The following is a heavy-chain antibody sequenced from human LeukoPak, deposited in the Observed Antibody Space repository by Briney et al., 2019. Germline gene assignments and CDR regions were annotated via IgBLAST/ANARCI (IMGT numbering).Heavy chain of an antibody. CDR3: ASGGSYPYYFDY. CDR2: ISSSSGTI. V-gene: IGHV3-48*01. CDR1: GFTFSSYS. J-gene: IGHJ4*02. D-gene: IGHD1-26*01. Sequence: GGSLRLSCAASGFTFSSYSMNWVRQAPGKGLEWVSYISSSSGTIYYADSVKGRFTISRDNSKNTLYLQMNSLRAEDTAVYYCASGGSYPYYFDYWGQGTLVTVSS.